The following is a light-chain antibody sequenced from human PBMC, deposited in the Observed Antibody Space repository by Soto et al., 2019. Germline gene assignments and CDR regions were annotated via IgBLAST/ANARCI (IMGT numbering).Light chain of an antibody. J-gene: IGKJ5*01. V-gene: IGKV3-11*01. CDR1: QSVGTY. Sequence: EIVLTQSPATLSLAPVEIAPLSCGASQSVGTYLAWYQHKPGQGPRLLIYDASSRASGIPARFSGSGSGTDFTLTISSLEPEDFAVYHCQQRSNWPSITFGQGTRLEIK. CDR2: DAS. CDR3: QQRSNWPSIT.